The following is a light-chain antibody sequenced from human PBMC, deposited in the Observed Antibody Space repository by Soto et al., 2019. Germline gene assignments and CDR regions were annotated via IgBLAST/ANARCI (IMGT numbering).Light chain of an antibody. CDR2: GAS. V-gene: IGKV3-20*01. Sequence: EIVLTQSPGTLSLSPGERATLSYRASQSVSSSYLAWYQQKPGQAPRLLIYGASSRATGIPDRFSGSGSGTDFTLTISRLEPEDFAVYYCPQYGSSPLFTFGPGTKVDIK. J-gene: IGKJ3*01. CDR3: PQYGSSPLFT. CDR1: QSVSSSY.